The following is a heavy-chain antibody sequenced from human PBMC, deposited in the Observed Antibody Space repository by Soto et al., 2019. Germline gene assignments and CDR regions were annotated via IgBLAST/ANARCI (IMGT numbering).Heavy chain of an antibody. CDR2: INAGNGNT. Sequence: ASVKVSCKASGYTFTSCAMHWVRQAPGQRLEWMGWINAGNGNTKYSQKFQGRVTITRDTSASTAYMELSSLRSEDTAVYYCARAKREYYDFWSGYYAYYFDYWGQGTLVTVSS. D-gene: IGHD3-3*01. CDR3: ARAKREYYDFWSGYYAYYFDY. V-gene: IGHV1-3*01. CDR1: GYTFTSCA. J-gene: IGHJ4*02.